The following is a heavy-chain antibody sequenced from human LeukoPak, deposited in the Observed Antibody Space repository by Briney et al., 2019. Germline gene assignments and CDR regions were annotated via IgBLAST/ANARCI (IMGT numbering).Heavy chain of an antibody. V-gene: IGHV4-59*01. CDR2: IYYSGGT. J-gene: IGHJ6*02. D-gene: IGHD5-18*01. CDR1: GGSISSYY. Sequence: PSETLSLTCTVSGGSISSYYWSWIRQPPGKGLEWIGYIYYSGGTNYNPSLKSRVTISVDTPKNQFSLKLSSVTAADTAVYYCARGGRYSYGPLDSNYYYYGMDVWGQGTTVTVSS. CDR3: ARGGRYSYGPLDSNYYYYGMDV.